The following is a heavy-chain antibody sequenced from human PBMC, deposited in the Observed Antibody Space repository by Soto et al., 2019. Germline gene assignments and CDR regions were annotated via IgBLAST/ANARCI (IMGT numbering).Heavy chain of an antibody. CDR3: ARDGCSGSNCLNWFDP. CDR1: GFTLSSYS. CDR2: ISSSSTTK. D-gene: IGHD2-15*01. V-gene: IGHV3-48*01. Sequence: PGGSLRLSCAASGFTLSSYSMNWVRQAPGKGLEWVSYISSSSTTKYYADSVKGRFTISRDNAKNSLYLQMNSLRAEDTAVYYCARDGCSGSNCLNWFDPWGQGTLVTVSS. J-gene: IGHJ5*02.